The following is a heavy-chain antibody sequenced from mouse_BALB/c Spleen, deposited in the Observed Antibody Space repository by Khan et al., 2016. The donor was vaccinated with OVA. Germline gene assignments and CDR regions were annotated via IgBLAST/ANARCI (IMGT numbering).Heavy chain of an antibody. V-gene: IGHV1-4*01. D-gene: IGHD2-14*01. CDR3: VRDGAYHRDDGWFAY. Sequence: VQLQQSGAELARPGASVKMSCKASGYTFTSYTIHWIKVRPGQGLEWIGFINPSNGYTNYNQKFKDKATLTADKSSTTVHRQLSSLTSDDSAVYNGVRDGAYHRDDGWFAYWGQGTLVTVSA. CDR2: INPSNGYT. CDR1: GYTFTSYT. J-gene: IGHJ3*01.